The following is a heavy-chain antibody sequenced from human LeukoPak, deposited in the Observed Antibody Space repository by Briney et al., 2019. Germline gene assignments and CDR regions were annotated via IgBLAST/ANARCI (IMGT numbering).Heavy chain of an antibody. V-gene: IGHV4-34*01. CDR2: INHSGST. Sequence: SETLSLTCAVYGGSFSGYYWSWIRQPPGKGLEWIGEINHSGSTNYNPSLKSRVTISVDTSKNQFSLKLSSVTAAGTAVYYYASRYDPSYYDSSGYYFLGQGTLVTVSS. J-gene: IGHJ4*02. CDR3: ASRYDPSYYDSSGYYF. CDR1: GGSFSGYY. D-gene: IGHD3-22*01.